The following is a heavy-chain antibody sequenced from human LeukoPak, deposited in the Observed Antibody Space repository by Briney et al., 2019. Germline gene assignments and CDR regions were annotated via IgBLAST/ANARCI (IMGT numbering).Heavy chain of an antibody. CDR1: GGTFSSYA. CDR2: IIPILGIA. D-gene: IGHD4-17*01. V-gene: IGHV1-69*04. J-gene: IGHJ1*01. Sequence: ASVKVSCKASGGTFSSYAISWVRQAPGQGLEWMGRIIPILGIANYAQKFQGRVTITADKSTSTAYMELSSLRSEDTAVYYCARVRTYGDYAEYFQHWGQGTLVTVSS. CDR3: ARVRTYGDYAEYFQH.